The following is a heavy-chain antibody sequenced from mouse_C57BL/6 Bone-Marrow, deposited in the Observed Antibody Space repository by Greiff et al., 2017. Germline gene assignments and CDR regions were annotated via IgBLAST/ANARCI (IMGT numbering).Heavy chain of an antibody. D-gene: IGHD1-1*02. CDR1: GFTFSGYT. Sequence: EVQVVESGGGLVKPGGSLKLSCAASGFTFSGYTMSWVRQTPEKRLEWVATISGGGGNTYYPDSVKGRFSISRDNAKNTLYLQMSSLRSEDTALYYCARPHYAGFAYWGQGTLVTVSA. CDR2: ISGGGGNT. J-gene: IGHJ3*01. CDR3: ARPHYAGFAY. V-gene: IGHV5-9*01.